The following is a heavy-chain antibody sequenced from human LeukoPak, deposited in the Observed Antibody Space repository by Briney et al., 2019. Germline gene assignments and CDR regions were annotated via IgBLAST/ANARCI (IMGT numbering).Heavy chain of an antibody. Sequence: PGGSLRLSCAASGFTFSSYGMHWVRQAPGKGLEWVAFIRYDGSNKYYADSVKGRFTISRDNSKNTLYLQMNSLRAEDTAVYYCAKDEARFGEMSAFDTWGQGTMVTVSS. J-gene: IGHJ3*02. D-gene: IGHD3-10*01. CDR2: IRYDGSNK. V-gene: IGHV3-30*02. CDR1: GFTFSSYG. CDR3: AKDEARFGEMSAFDT.